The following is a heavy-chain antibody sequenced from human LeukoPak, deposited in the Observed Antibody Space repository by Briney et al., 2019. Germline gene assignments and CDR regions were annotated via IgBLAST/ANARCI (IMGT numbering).Heavy chain of an antibody. J-gene: IGHJ3*02. V-gene: IGHV3-48*01. CDR1: GFTFSSYS. CDR2: ITSSSGSI. Sequence: PGGSLRLSCAASGFTFSSYSMNWVRQAPGKGLEWVSYITSSSGSIYYAGSVKGRFTISRDNAKNSLFLQMNSLRAEDTAVYYCARDRVYAFDIWGQGTVVTVSS. CDR3: ARDRVYAFDI.